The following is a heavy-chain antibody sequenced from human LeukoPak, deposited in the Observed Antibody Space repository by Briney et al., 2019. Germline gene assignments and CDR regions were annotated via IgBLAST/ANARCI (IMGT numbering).Heavy chain of an antibody. CDR2: INHSGST. Sequence: SETLSLTCAVYGGSFSGYYWSWIRQPPGKGLEWIGEINHSGSTNYNPSLKSRGTISVDTSKNQFSLKLSSVTAADTAVYYCARAPGYDILTGYATSDGMDVWGQGTTVTVSS. J-gene: IGHJ6*02. CDR3: ARAPGYDILTGYATSDGMDV. V-gene: IGHV4-34*01. CDR1: GGSFSGYY. D-gene: IGHD3-9*01.